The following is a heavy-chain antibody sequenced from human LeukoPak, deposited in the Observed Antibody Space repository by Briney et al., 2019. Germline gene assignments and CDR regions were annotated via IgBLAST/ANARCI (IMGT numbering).Heavy chain of an antibody. D-gene: IGHD6-13*01. Sequence: GGSLRLSCAASGFTFSSYAMSWVRQAPGKGLEWVSAISGSGGSTYYADSVKGRFTISRDNSKNTLYLQMNSLRAEDTAVYYCAKGQTGYSSSWYSGVAPDDYWGQGTLVTVSS. CDR2: ISGSGGST. V-gene: IGHV3-23*01. CDR1: GFTFSSYA. CDR3: AKGQTGYSSSWYSGVAPDDY. J-gene: IGHJ4*02.